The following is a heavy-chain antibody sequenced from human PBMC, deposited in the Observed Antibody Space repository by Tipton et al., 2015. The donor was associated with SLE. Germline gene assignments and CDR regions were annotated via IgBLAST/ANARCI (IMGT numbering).Heavy chain of an antibody. CDR3: ARDAAAAGDFDY. J-gene: IGHJ4*02. CDR1: GFTFSSYA. CDR2: ISYDGSNK. V-gene: IGHV3-30*04. Sequence: SLRLSCAASGFTFSSYAMHWVRQDPGKGLEWVAVISYDGSNKYYADSVKGRFTISRDNSKNTLYLQMNSLRDEDTAVYYCARDAAAAGDFDYWGQGTLVTVSS. D-gene: IGHD6-13*01.